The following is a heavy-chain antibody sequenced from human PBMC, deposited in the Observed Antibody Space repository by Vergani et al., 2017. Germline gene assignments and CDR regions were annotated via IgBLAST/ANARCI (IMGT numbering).Heavy chain of an antibody. J-gene: IGHJ5*02. V-gene: IGHV3-21*02. CDR2: IKFPPGEI. CDR3: ARDITASVKSPPHPDWFDP. CDR1: GFNFPSFT. D-gene: IGHD4-17*01. Sequence: EVRLLESGGGLVQPGGSLRLSCAASGFNFPSFTMNWVRQAPGRGLEWISSIKFPPGEIFYADSVKGRFTISRDNVKNVLFLQMENLRAADTGVYFCARDITASVKSPPHPDWFDPWGQGSLVTVSS.